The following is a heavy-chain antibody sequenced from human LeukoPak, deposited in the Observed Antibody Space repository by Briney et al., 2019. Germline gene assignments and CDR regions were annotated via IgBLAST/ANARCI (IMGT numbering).Heavy chain of an antibody. D-gene: IGHD5-12*01. CDR3: ARDFCGWATTSAGYFDY. CDR1: GFTFSSYE. Sequence: PGGSLRLSCAASGFTFSSYEMNWVRQAPGKGLEWVSYISSSGSTIYYADSVKGRFTISRDNAKNSLYLQMNSLRAEDTAVYYCARDFCGWATTSAGYFDYWGQGTLVTVSS. V-gene: IGHV3-48*03. J-gene: IGHJ4*02. CDR2: ISSSGSTI.